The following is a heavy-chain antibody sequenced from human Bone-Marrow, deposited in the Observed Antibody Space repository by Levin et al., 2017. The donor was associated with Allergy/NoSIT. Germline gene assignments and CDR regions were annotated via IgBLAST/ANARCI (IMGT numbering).Heavy chain of an antibody. CDR3: ASLRLVSGYYGMDV. J-gene: IGHJ6*02. CDR1: GFTFSSYE. D-gene: IGHD3-9*01. V-gene: IGHV3-48*03. CDR2: ISSSGSTI. Sequence: LSLTCAASGFTFSSYEMNWVRQAPGKGLEWVSYISSSGSTIYYADSVKGRFTISRDNAKNSLYLQMNSLRAEDTAVYYCASLRLVSGYYGMDVWGQGTTVTVSS.